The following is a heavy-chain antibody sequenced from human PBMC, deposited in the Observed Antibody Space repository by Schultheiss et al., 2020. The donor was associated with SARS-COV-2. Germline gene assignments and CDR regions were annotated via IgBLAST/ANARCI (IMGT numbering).Heavy chain of an antibody. CDR2: IIPIFGTA. V-gene: IGHV1-69*05. J-gene: IGHJ3*02. CDR1: GGTFSSYA. Sequence: SVKVSCKASGGTFSSYAISWVRQAPGQGLEWMGGIIPIFGTANYAQKFQGRVTITRDTSASTAYMELSSLRSEDTAVYYCARDRSGINRDDAFDIWGQGTMVTVSS. CDR3: ARDRSGINRDDAFDI. D-gene: IGHD2-15*01.